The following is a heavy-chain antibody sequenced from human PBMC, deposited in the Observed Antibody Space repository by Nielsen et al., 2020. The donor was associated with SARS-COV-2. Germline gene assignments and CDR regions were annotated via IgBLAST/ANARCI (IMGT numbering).Heavy chain of an antibody. J-gene: IGHJ4*02. Sequence: GESLKISCKASGYSFIDYWIGWVRRMPGKGLEWMGVIHPDDSDTRYSPSFQGQVTISADKSITTAYLQWSSLKASDTAMYYCARVGGYCTGGRCHPRWEFDYWGQGTLVTVSS. D-gene: IGHD2-8*02. V-gene: IGHV5-51*01. CDR1: GYSFIDYW. CDR3: ARVGGYCTGGRCHPRWEFDY. CDR2: IHPDDSDT.